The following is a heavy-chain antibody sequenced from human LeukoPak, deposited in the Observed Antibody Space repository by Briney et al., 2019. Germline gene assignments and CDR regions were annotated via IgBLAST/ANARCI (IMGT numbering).Heavy chain of an antibody. J-gene: IGHJ4*02. Sequence: GGSLRLSCAASGFTFSSYSMNWVRQAPGKGLEWVSSISSSSSHIYYADSVKGRFTISRDNAKNSLYLQMNSLRAEDTAVYYCARMQGRYCSSNGCYVEYWGQGALVTVSS. V-gene: IGHV3-21*01. D-gene: IGHD2-2*01. CDR1: GFTFSSYS. CDR2: ISSSSSHI. CDR3: ARMQGRYCSSNGCYVEY.